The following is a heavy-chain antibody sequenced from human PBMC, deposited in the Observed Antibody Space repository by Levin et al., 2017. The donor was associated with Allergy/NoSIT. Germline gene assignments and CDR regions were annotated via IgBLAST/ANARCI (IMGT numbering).Heavy chain of an antibody. V-gene: IGHV3-30-3*01. CDR1: GFTFSSYA. J-gene: IGHJ4*02. CDR3: ARARGFGGFDY. CDR2: ISYDGSNK. Sequence: SCAASGFTFSSYAMHWVRQAPGKGLEWVAVISYDGSNKYYADSVKGRFTISRDNSKNTLYLQMNSLRAEDTAVYYCARARGFGGFDYWGQGTLVTVSS. D-gene: IGHD3-10*01.